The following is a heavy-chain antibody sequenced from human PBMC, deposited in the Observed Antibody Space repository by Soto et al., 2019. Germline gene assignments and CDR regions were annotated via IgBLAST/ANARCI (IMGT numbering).Heavy chain of an antibody. Sequence: GGSLRLSCAASGFTFSSYGMHWVRQAPGKGLEWVAVISYDGSDKYYADSVKGRFTISRDNSKNTLYLQMNSLRTEDTAVYYCAKGFYDILTGSTIYGMDFWGQGTTVTVAS. J-gene: IGHJ6*02. D-gene: IGHD3-9*01. CDR2: ISYDGSDK. V-gene: IGHV3-30*18. CDR1: GFTFSSYG. CDR3: AKGFYDILTGSTIYGMDF.